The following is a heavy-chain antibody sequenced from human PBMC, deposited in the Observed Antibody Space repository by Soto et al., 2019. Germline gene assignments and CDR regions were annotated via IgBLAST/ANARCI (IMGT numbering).Heavy chain of an antibody. CDR1: GATFSSYT. Sequence: SVKLSCKSSGATFSSYTISWVRQSPGQGLEWMGRIIPTSETTNYTQKFQGRVTIATDKSTSTAYMELTSLTSEDTAVYYCARAPLYDCNRNKRSDS. CDR2: IIPTSETT. CDR3: ARAPLYDCNRNKRSDS. V-gene: IGHV1-69*08. J-gene: IGHJ5*01. D-gene: IGHD3-3*01.